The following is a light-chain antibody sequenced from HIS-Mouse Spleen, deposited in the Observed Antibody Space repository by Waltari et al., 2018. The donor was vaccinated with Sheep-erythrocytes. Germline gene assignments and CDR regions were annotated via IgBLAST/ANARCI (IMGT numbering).Light chain of an antibody. J-gene: IGLJ2*01. V-gene: IGLV3-21*03. CDR1: NIGSKS. CDR3: QVWDSSSDHVV. CDR2: DDS. Sequence: SYVLTQQPSVSVAPGKMARITWGGNNIGSKSGHWYQHTPCQAPVLVVYDDSDRPPGIPGRFYGSNSGNTASLTISRVEAGDEADYYCQVWDSSSDHVVFGGGAKLTVL.